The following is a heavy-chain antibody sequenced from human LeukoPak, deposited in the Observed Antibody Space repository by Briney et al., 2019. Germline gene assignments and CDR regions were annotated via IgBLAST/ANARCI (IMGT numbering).Heavy chain of an antibody. Sequence: GESLKISCKGSGYSFTNYWIGWVRQMPGKGLEWMGIIYPHDSNIKYSPPFQGQVTISADRSISTAYLQWSCLKASDTAMYYCARFLDYYDSSGYLDYRGQGTLVTVSS. V-gene: IGHV5-51*01. D-gene: IGHD3-22*01. J-gene: IGHJ4*02. CDR3: ARFLDYYDSSGYLDY. CDR2: IYPHDSNI. CDR1: GYSFTNYW.